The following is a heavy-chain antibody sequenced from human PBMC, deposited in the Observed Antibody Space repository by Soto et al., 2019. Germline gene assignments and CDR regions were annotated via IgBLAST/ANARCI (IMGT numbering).Heavy chain of an antibody. D-gene: IGHD2-2*02. CDR3: ARGIEYCSSTSCYTDWFDP. J-gene: IGHJ5*02. CDR1: GYAFASYV. V-gene: IGHV1-18*01. Sequence: GASVKVSCKASGYAFASYVSSLLLQAPEQVLERMGWISAYNGSTNYAQKLQDRVTMTTDTSTSTAYMELRSLRSDDTAVYYCARGIEYCSSTSCYTDWFDPWGQGTLVTVSS. CDR2: ISAYNGST.